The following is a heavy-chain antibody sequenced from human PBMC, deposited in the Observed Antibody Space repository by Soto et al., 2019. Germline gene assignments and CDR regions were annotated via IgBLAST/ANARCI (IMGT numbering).Heavy chain of an antibody. D-gene: IGHD1-26*01. Sequence: PSQTLSLTCGISGDSVSSNSAAWNWLRQSPSRGLEWLGRTYYRSKWYNDYAVSVESRITINPDTSKNHFSLQLNLVTPEDTAVYFCARGEQYSGRIFDYWGQGTLVTVSS. V-gene: IGHV6-1*01. CDR3: ARGEQYSGRIFDY. J-gene: IGHJ4*02. CDR1: GDSVSSNSAA. CDR2: TYYRSKWYN.